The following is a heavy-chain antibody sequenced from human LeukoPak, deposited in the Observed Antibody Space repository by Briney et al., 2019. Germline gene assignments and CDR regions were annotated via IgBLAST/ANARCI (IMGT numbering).Heavy chain of an antibody. V-gene: IGHV1-2*04. CDR3: ARDPLGYYYDSSGYYDY. J-gene: IGHJ4*02. CDR1: GYTFTGYY. D-gene: IGHD3-22*01. CDR2: INPNSGGT. Sequence: ASVKVSCKASGYTFTGYYMHWVRQAPGQGLEWMGWINPNSGGTNYAQKFQGWVTMTRDTSISTAYMELSRLRSDDTAVYYCARDPLGYYYDSSGYYDYWGQGTLVTVSS.